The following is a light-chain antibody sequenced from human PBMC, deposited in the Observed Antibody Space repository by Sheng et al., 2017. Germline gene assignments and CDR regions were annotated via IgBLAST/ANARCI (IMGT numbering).Light chain of an antibody. V-gene: IGKV1-5*03. J-gene: IGKJ1*01. CDR2: KAS. CDR3: QEYISYSWT. Sequence: DIQMTQSPSTLSASVGDRVTITCRASQSISGWLAWYQQKPGKAPKLLIYKASSLESGVPSRFSGSGSGTEFTLTISSLQPDDVGTYYCQEYISYSWTFGQGTKVEIK. CDR1: QSISGW.